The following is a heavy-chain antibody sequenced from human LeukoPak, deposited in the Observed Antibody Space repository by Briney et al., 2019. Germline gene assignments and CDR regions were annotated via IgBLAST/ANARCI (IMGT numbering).Heavy chain of an antibody. CDR1: GGSSSNYY. D-gene: IGHD2-15*01. J-gene: IGHJ4*02. CDR3: ALLAHRSRDGHHWGY. Sequence: SETLSLTYAVWGGSSSNYYWTGATQSPGKGLEWIGEINHSGSTNYNPSLKSRVTISADTSKSQYPLKVTSVTAADTALYYCALLAHRSRDGHHWGYWGRRTLVTISS. V-gene: IGHV4-34*01. CDR2: INHSGST.